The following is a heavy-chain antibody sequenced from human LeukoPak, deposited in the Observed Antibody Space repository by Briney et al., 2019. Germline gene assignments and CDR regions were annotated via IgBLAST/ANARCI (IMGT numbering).Heavy chain of an antibody. CDR3: ATDRDNSDWQKRFDS. Sequence: GGSLRLSCAAAGFTLSRYWMNWYRRAPGKGLEWVGNINQDAREINYVDSVRGRFTISRDNAKNSLHLQMNSLRAEDTAVYYCATDRDNSDWQKRFDSWGQGTLVTVSS. V-gene: IGHV3-7*01. CDR2: INQDAREI. CDR1: GFTLSRYW. D-gene: IGHD2-21*02. J-gene: IGHJ4*02.